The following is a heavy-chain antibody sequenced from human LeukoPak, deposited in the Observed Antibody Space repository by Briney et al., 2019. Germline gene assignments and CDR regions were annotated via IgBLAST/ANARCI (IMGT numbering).Heavy chain of an antibody. CDR1: GYTFTDYY. D-gene: IGHD6-13*01. Sequence: GASVRVSCKASGYTFTDYYMHWVRQAPGQGLEWMGWINPNSGGTNYAQKFQGWVTMTRDTSISTAYMELNRLRPDDTAVYYCARDQASAAVGTVYYYHGMDVWGQGTTVTVSS. J-gene: IGHJ6*02. V-gene: IGHV1-2*04. CDR3: ARDQASAAVGTVYYYHGMDV. CDR2: INPNSGGT.